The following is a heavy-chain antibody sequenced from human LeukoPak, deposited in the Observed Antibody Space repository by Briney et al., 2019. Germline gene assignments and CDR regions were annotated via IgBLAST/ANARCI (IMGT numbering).Heavy chain of an antibody. CDR2: INPNSGGT. CDR3: ARAYSGYDFGHYYYYGMDV. V-gene: IGHV1-2*02. D-gene: IGHD5-12*01. Sequence: ASVKVSCKACGYSFTGYYMHWVRQAPGQGLEWMGWINPNSGGTNYAQKFQGRVTMTRDTSISTAYMELSRLRSDDTAVYYCARAYSGYDFGHYYYYGMDVWGQGTTVTVSS. CDR1: GYSFTGYY. J-gene: IGHJ6*02.